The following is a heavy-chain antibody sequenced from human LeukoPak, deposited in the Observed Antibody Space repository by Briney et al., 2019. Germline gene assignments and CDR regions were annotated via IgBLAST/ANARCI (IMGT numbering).Heavy chain of an antibody. Sequence: PSETLSLTCTVSGGSISSHYWSWIRQPPGKGLEWIGYIYSRVSTNYNPSLKSRVTMSVDTSNNQFSLRLSSVTAADTAVYYCASGGWGSTRVDYWGQGTLVTVSS. D-gene: IGHD7-27*01. J-gene: IGHJ4*02. CDR3: ASGGWGSTRVDY. CDR2: IYSRVST. V-gene: IGHV4-59*11. CDR1: GGSISSHY.